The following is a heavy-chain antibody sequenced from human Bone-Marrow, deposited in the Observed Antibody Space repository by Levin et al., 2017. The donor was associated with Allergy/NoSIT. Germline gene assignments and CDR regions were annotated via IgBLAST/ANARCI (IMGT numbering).Heavy chain of an antibody. CDR2: ISSSSSYI. CDR1: GFTFSSYS. CDR3: ARERGLRIVVVVAATGYFDY. V-gene: IGHV3-21*01. D-gene: IGHD2-15*01. Sequence: GGSLRLSCAASGFTFSSYSMNWVRQAPGKGLEWVSSISSSSSYIYYADSVKGRFTISRDNAKNSLYLQMNSLRAEDTAVYYCARERGLRIVVVVAATGYFDYWGQGTLVTVSS. J-gene: IGHJ4*02.